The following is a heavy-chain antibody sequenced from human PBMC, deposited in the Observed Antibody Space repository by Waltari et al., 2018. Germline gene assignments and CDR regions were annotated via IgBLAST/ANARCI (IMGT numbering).Heavy chain of an antibody. V-gene: IGHV1-69-2*01. CDR1: GYTFTDYY. CDR3: ATGSGSNPDY. D-gene: IGHD1-26*01. Sequence: EVQLVQSGAEVKKPGATVKISCKASGYTFTDYYMHWVQQAPGKGLEWMGRVDPENWEPMYTGKFQGRVTITAGTSTDTAYMELSSLRSEDTAVYYCATGSGSNPDYWGQGTLVTVSS. CDR2: VDPENWEP. J-gene: IGHJ4*02.